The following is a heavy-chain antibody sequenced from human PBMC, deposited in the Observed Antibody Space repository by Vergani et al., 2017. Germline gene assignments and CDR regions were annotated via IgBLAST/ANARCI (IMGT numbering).Heavy chain of an antibody. CDR3: AKHFRGWGIDY. CDR1: GFTLSNHD. V-gene: IGHV3-30*02. CDR2: IQFDGSNQ. D-gene: IGHD3-16*01. Sequence: QVQLVESGGGVVQRGGSLRLSCATSGFTLSNHDMQRIRQGPGKGLEFVAFIQFDGSNQYYADSVKGRFTLSRDFSKNTLYLQMNSLRTDDTATYYCAKHFRGWGIDYWGQGTQVIVSS. J-gene: IGHJ4*02.